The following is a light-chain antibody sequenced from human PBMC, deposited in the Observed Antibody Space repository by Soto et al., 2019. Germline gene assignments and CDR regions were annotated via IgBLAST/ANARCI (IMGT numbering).Light chain of an antibody. J-gene: IGKJ5*01. CDR3: KLYGISPH. Sequence: ETVLTQSAGTLSLSPGERASLSCKTSQSRGSNFLAWYQHKPGQAPSLLIYDSSNRATGLQDRFSGSASGTEFTLTINRLEPEDFAVYYCKLYGISPHFGQGTRLEIK. CDR1: QSRGSNF. CDR2: DSS. V-gene: IGKV3-20*01.